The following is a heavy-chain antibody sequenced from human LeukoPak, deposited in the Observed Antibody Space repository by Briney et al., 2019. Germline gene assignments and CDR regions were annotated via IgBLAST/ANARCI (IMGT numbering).Heavy chain of an antibody. CDR1: GYTLTELS. D-gene: IGHD3-22*01. CDR2: FDPEDGET. CDR3: AAYYYDSSGYYHNWFDP. Sequence: GASVKVSCKVSGYTLTELSMHWVRQAPGKGLEWMGGFDPEDGETIYAQKFQGRVTMTEDTPTDTAYMELSSLRSEDTAVYYCAAYYYDSSGYYHNWFDPWGQGTLVTVSS. V-gene: IGHV1-24*01. J-gene: IGHJ5*02.